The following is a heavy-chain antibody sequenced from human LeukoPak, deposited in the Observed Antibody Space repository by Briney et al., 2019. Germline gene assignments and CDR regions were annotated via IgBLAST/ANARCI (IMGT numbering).Heavy chain of an antibody. CDR1: GGTFSSYA. D-gene: IGHD1-26*01. V-gene: IGHV1-69*06. J-gene: IGHJ3*02. Sequence: SVKVSCKASGGTFSSYAISWVRQAPGQGLEWMGGIIPIFGTANYAQKFQGRVTMTEDTFTDTAYMELSSLRSEDTAVYYCATAPKRSGSYPFDIWGQGTMVTVSS. CDR3: ATAPKRSGSYPFDI. CDR2: IIPIFGTA.